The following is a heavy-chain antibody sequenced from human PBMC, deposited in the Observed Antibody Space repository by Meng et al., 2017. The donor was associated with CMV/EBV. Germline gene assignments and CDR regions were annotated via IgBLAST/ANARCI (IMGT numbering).Heavy chain of an antibody. CDR3: ARERNWNSGVEYYFDY. CDR1: GFTFSSYE. Sequence: GGSLRLSCAASGFTFSSYEMNWVRRAPGKGLEWVSYISSSGSTIYYADSVKGRFTISRDNAKNSLYLQMNSLRAEDTAVYYCARERNWNSGVEYYFDYWGQGTLVTVSS. J-gene: IGHJ4*02. D-gene: IGHD1-7*01. CDR2: ISSSGSTI. V-gene: IGHV3-48*03.